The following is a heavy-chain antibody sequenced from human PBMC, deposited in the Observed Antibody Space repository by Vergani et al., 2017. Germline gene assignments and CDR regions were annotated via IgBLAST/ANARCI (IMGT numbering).Heavy chain of an antibody. CDR1: GGSISSYY. J-gene: IGHJ6*02. V-gene: IGHV4-59*12. Sequence: QVQLQESGPGLVKPSETLSLTCTVSGGSISSYYWSWIRQPAGKGLEWIGEINHSGSTNYNPSLKSRVTISVDTSKNQFSLKLSSVTAADTAVYYCARGEPIDIVVVPAALDVWGQGTTVTVSS. D-gene: IGHD2-2*01. CDR3: ARGEPIDIVVVPAALDV. CDR2: INHSGST.